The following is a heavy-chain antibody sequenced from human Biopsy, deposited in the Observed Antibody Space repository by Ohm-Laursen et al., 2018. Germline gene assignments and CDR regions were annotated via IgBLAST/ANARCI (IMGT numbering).Heavy chain of an antibody. J-gene: IGHJ4*02. CDR2: IYYSGST. Sequence: GTLSLTCIVSGGSIYNFFWSWIRQPPGKGLEWIGYIYYSGSTNYNPSLRSRVTISVDRSKNQFSLELSSVTAADTAVYYCARVGAGAPSIDYFDYWGQGALVTVSS. CDR1: GGSIYNFF. D-gene: IGHD1-26*01. V-gene: IGHV4-59*01. CDR3: ARVGAGAPSIDYFDY.